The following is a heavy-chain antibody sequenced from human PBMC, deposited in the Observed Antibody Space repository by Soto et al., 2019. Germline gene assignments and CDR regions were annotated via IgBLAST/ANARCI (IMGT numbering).Heavy chain of an antibody. CDR3: AIDGYCSGGSCYSVPVFDY. CDR2: IWYDGSNK. V-gene: IGHV3-33*01. J-gene: IGHJ4*02. D-gene: IGHD2-15*01. CDR1: GFTFSSYG. Sequence: GGSLRLSCAASGFTFSSYGMHWVRQAPGKGLEWVAVIWYDGSNKYYADSVKGRFTISRDNSKNTLYLQMNSLRAEDMAVYFCAIDGYCSGGSCYSVPVFDYWGQGTLVTVSS.